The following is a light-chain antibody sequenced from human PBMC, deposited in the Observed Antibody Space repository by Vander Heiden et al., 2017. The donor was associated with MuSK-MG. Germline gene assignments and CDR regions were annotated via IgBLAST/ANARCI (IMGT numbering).Light chain of an antibody. CDR2: GNS. V-gene: IGLV1-40*01. CDR3: QSYDSSLSGVV. Sequence: QSVLTPPPSVSGAPGQRVTISCTGSSSNIGANYDVHWYQQLPGTAPKLLIYGNSNRPSGVPDRFSGSKSGTSASLAITGLQAEDEADYYCQSYDSSLSGVVFGGGTKLTVL. J-gene: IGLJ2*01. CDR1: SSNIGANYD.